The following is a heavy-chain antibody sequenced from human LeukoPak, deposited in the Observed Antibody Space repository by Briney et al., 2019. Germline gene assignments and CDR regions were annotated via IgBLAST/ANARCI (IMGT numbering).Heavy chain of an antibody. J-gene: IGHJ5*02. Sequence: PSETLSLTCTVSGGSISSSSYYWGWIRQPPGKGLEWIGSIYTSGSTNYNPSLKSRVTISVDTSKNQFSLKLSSVTAADTAVYYCARGYCSGGSCYSGARQRPYNWFDPWGQGTLVTVSS. CDR2: IYTSGST. CDR3: ARGYCSGGSCYSGARQRPYNWFDP. CDR1: GGSISSSSYY. V-gene: IGHV4-39*07. D-gene: IGHD2-15*01.